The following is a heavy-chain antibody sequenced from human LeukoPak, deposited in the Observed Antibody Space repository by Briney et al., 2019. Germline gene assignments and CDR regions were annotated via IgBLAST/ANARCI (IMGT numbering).Heavy chain of an antibody. Sequence: GRSLRLSCAASGFTFSSYGMHWVRQAPGKGLEWVAVISYDGSNKYYADSVKGRFTISRDNSKNTLYLRMNSLRAEDTAVYYCAKDSRSWYDCYYYGMDVWGQGTTVTVSS. J-gene: IGHJ6*02. CDR3: AKDSRSWYDCYYYGMDV. CDR2: ISYDGSNK. CDR1: GFTFSSYG. V-gene: IGHV3-30*18. D-gene: IGHD6-13*01.